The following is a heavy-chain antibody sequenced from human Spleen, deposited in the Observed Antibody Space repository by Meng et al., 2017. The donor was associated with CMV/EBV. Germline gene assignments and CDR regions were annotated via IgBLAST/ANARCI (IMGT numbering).Heavy chain of an antibody. CDR1: GFTFNDHG. V-gene: IGHV3-23*01. D-gene: IGHD3-22*01. J-gene: IGHJ4*02. Sequence: GGSLRLSCVASGFTFNDHGMSWVRQAPGKGLEWVSGISGPGGSAYHADSVKGRFTISRDNSKNTLYLQMNSLRAEDTAVYYCAKGHNLYDSSANLVGSYFDYWGQGTLVTVSS. CDR3: AKGHNLYDSSANLVGSYFDY. CDR2: ISGPGGSA.